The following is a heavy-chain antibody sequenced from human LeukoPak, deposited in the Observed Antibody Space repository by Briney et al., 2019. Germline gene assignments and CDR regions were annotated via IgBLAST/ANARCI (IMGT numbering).Heavy chain of an antibody. CDR2: IIGSGGST. V-gene: IGHV3-23*01. CDR3: AKDHLPGIVVADRDY. Sequence: GSLSLSCAASGFTFSRSGMSWVRPAPGKGLEWVSAIIGSGGSTYYADSVKGRFTISKDNSKNTLYLQINSLRAEDTAVYYCAKDHLPGIVVADRDYWGQGTLVTVSS. CDR1: GFTFSRSG. J-gene: IGHJ4*02. D-gene: IGHD6-19*01.